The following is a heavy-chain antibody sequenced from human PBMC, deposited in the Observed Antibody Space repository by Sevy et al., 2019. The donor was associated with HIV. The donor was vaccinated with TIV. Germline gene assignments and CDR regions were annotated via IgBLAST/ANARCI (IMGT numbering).Heavy chain of an antibody. CDR1: GFTFTLYA. V-gene: IGHV3-30-3*01. D-gene: IGHD2-21*02. CDR2: ISYSGTNK. CDR3: AGVAVEYCTDDCYHRFDY. J-gene: IGHJ4*02. Sequence: GGSLRLSCAASGFTFTLYAIHWVRQAPGKGLEWVALISYSGTNKYYADSVKGRFTISRDDSKNTAYLQMNNLRTDETAVYYCAGVAVEYCTDDCYHRFDYWGQGTQVTVSS.